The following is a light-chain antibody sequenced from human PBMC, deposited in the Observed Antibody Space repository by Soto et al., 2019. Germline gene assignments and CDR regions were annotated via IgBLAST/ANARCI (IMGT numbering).Light chain of an antibody. Sequence: DIQMTQSPSSLSTSVGDRVTITCRASQGISNYLAWYQQKPGKVPKLLIYAASTLQSGVPSRFSGSGSGTDFTLTISSLQPEDFGSYFCHHYSGPWTFGQGTKVEIK. V-gene: IGKV1-27*01. CDR2: AAS. CDR1: QGISNY. CDR3: HHYSGPWT. J-gene: IGKJ1*01.